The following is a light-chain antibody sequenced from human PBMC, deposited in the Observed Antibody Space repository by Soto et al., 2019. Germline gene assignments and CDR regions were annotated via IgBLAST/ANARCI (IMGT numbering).Light chain of an antibody. J-gene: IGKJ4*01. CDR3: QQHYSYPLS. Sequence: AIRMTQSPSSFSASTGDRVPITCRASQGISSYLAWYQQKPGKAPKLQIYAASTLQSGVPSRFSGSGPGTDFTLTTRCLQSEDFATYYCQQHYSYPLSFGGGTKVEIK. V-gene: IGKV1-8*01. CDR2: AAS. CDR1: QGISSY.